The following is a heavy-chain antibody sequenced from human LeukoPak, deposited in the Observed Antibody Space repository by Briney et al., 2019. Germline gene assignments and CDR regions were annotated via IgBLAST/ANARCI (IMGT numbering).Heavy chain of an antibody. Sequence: GGSLRLSCAASGFTVSSNYMSWVRQAPGKGLEWVSVIYSGGNTYYADSVKGRFTISRDNSKNTLYLQMNSLRAEDTAVYYCARDLLREVVGATGYWGQGTLVTVSS. V-gene: IGHV3-66*01. CDR2: IYSGGNT. J-gene: IGHJ4*02. CDR1: GFTVSSNY. CDR3: ARDLLREVVGATGY. D-gene: IGHD1-26*01.